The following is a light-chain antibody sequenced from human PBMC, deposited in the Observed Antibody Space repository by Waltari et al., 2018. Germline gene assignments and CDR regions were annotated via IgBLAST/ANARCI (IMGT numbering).Light chain of an antibody. V-gene: IGLV2-14*03. Sequence: QSALTQPAAVSGSPGQSVTISCTGTSNDVGFPHSVSWYQDHPGQGPKVIIYDVSDRPSGVSARFSGSKSGNTASLTISGLQAEDEADYYCSSESSDKVVLFGGGTKVTVL. CDR3: SSESSDKVVL. CDR1: SNDVGFPHS. J-gene: IGLJ3*02. CDR2: DVS.